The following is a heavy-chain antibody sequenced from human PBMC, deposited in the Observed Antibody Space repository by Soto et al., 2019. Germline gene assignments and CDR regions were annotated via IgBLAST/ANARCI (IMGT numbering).Heavy chain of an antibody. J-gene: IGHJ4*02. CDR1: GFTFSSYA. Sequence: GGSLRLSCAASGFTFSSYAMSWVRQAPGKGLEWVSAISGSGGSTYYADSVKGRFTISRDNSKNTLYLQMNSLRAEDTAVYYCAKGTLEGPLQFPDPFPHTVPFDYWGQGTLVTVSS. V-gene: IGHV3-23*01. D-gene: IGHD4-4*01. CDR2: ISGSGGST. CDR3: AKGTLEGPLQFPDPFPHTVPFDY.